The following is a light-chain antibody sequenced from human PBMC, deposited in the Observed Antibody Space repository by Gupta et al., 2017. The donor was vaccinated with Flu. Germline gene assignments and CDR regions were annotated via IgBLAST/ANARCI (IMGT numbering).Light chain of an antibody. CDR2: GAS. CDR3: QQYGGASA. J-gene: IGKJ4*01. V-gene: IGKV3-20*01. Sequence: EVVLTQSPGTLSLSPGGSATLSCRTSQSLTASYFAWYQQTIGQPPRLLIYGASSRAAGVPDRFSGSGSRTDFTLTITRLEPEDFAVYYCQQYGGASACGGGTKVEIK. CDR1: QSLTASY.